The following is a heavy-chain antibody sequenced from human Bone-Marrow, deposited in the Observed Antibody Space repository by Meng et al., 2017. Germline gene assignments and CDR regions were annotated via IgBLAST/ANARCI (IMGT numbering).Heavy chain of an antibody. Sequence: SVKVSCKASGYTFPDYWLHWVRRAPGQGLEWMGRIIPILGIANYAQKFQGRVTITADKSTSTAYMELSSPRSEDTAVYYCARGRPTVAGTDYFDYWGQGTLVTVSS. CDR2: IIPILGIA. CDR3: ARGRPTVAGTDYFDY. J-gene: IGHJ4*02. CDR1: GYTFPDYW. D-gene: IGHD6-19*01. V-gene: IGHV1-69*04.